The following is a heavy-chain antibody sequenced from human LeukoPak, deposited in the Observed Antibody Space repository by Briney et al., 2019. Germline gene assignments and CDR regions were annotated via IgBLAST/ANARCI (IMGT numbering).Heavy chain of an antibody. CDR1: GGSITTSSYY. V-gene: IGHV4-39*01. CDR3: ARAFRARYFDL. D-gene: IGHD2/OR15-2a*01. CDR2: IYYSGST. Sequence: ASVTLSLTCTVSGGSITTSSYYWGWIRQPPGKGLEWIGIIYYSGSTYYNPSLKGRVTISVDTSKNQFSLKLSSVTAADTAVYYCARAFRARYFDLWGRGTLVTVSS. J-gene: IGHJ2*01.